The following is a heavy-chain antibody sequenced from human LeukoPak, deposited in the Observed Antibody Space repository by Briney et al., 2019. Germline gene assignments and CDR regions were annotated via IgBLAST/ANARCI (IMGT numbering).Heavy chain of an antibody. CDR1: GYTFTGYY. J-gene: IGHJ4*02. D-gene: IGHD5-18*01. CDR3: ARDRWIQLWSFPELGDY. CDR2: INPNSGGT. Sequence: GASVKVSCKASGYTFTGYYMHWVRQAPGQGLEWMGWINPNSGGTNYAQKFQGRATMTRDTSISTAYMELSRLRSDDTAVYYCARDRWIQLWSFPELGDYWGQGTLVTVSS. V-gene: IGHV1-2*02.